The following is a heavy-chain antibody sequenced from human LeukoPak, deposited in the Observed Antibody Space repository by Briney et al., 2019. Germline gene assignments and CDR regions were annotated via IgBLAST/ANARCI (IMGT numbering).Heavy chain of an antibody. J-gene: IGHJ4*02. Sequence: EPSGTLSLTCAVSGGSISSSNWWSWVRQPPGEGLEWIGEIYHSGSTNYIPSLKSRVTISVDTSKNQFSLKLSSVTAADTAVYYCARDRPGGSSLDYWGQGTLVTVSS. CDR2: IYHSGST. CDR3: ARDRPGGSSLDY. V-gene: IGHV4-4*02. D-gene: IGHD6-13*01. CDR1: GGSISSSNW.